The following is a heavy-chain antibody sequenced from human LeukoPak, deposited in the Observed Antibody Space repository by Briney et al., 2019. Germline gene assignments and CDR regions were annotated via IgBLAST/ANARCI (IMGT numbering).Heavy chain of an antibody. CDR1: GFTFSSYG. CDR3: ASLYSSGYHGPTIYGMDV. Sequence: GGSLRLSCAASGFTFSSYGMHWVRQAPGKGLEWVAVIWYDGSNKYYADSVKGRFTISRDNSKNTLYLQMNSLRAEDTAVYYCASLYSSGYHGPTIYGMDVWGQGTTVTVSS. V-gene: IGHV3-33*01. D-gene: IGHD6-19*01. CDR2: IWYDGSNK. J-gene: IGHJ6*02.